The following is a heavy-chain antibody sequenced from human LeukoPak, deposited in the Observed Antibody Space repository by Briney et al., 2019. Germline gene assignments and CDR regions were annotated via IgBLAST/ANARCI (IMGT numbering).Heavy chain of an antibody. Sequence: GGSLRLSCAVSGFTVSSNYMNWVRQAPGKGLEWVSVIHAGGTTFYADSVKGRFTISRDNSKNTLYLQMNSLRAEDTAVYYCARGARQWLGIDYWGQGTLVTVSS. CDR1: GFTVSSNY. J-gene: IGHJ4*02. D-gene: IGHD6-19*01. CDR3: ARGARQWLGIDY. V-gene: IGHV3-53*01. CDR2: IHAGGTT.